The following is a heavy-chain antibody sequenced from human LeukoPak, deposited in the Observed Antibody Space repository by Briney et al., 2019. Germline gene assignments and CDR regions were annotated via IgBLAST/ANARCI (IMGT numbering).Heavy chain of an antibody. D-gene: IGHD1-1*01. Sequence: PGGSLRLSCAASGLTFSSYAMSWVRQAPGKGLEWVSAISDSGGSTYYADSVKGRFTISRDNSKNTLYLQMNSLRAEDTAVYYCAKDSGTSFTRYDYFDYWGQGTLVTVSS. CDR1: GLTFSSYA. J-gene: IGHJ4*02. CDR2: ISDSGGST. V-gene: IGHV3-23*01. CDR3: AKDSGTSFTRYDYFDY.